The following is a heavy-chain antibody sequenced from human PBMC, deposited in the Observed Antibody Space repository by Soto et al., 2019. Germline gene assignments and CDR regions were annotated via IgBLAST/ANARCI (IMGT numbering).Heavy chain of an antibody. D-gene: IGHD6-13*01. CDR2: INTDGSST. J-gene: IGHJ4*02. Sequence: GGSLRLSCAASGFTFSRFWMHWVRQAPGKGLVWVSRINTDGSSTTYADSVKGRFTIPRDNAKNTLYLQMDSLRAEDTGVYYCTRDPGAYSSTWSFYFDSWGQGTLVTVSS. V-gene: IGHV3-74*01. CDR1: GFTFSRFW. CDR3: TRDPGAYSSTWSFYFDS.